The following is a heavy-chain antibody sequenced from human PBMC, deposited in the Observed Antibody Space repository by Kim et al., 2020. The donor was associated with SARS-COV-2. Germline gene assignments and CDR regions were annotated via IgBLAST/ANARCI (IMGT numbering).Heavy chain of an antibody. J-gene: IGHJ4*02. CDR3: AHRGWLRSVYFDY. D-gene: IGHD5-12*01. Sequence: YSRSLRRRITITKATSKNQVVLTMTNMDPVDTATYYCAHRGWLRSVYFDYWGQGTLVTVSS. V-gene: IGHV2-5*01.